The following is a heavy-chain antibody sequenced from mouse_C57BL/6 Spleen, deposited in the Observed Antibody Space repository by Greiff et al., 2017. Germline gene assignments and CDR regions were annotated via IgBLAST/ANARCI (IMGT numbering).Heavy chain of an antibody. J-gene: IGHJ1*03. CDR2: IDPSDSET. V-gene: IGHV1-52*01. CDR1: GYTFTSYW. Sequence: QVQLQQPGAELVRPGSSVKLSCKASGYTFTSYWMHWVKQRPIQGLEWIGNIDPSDSETHYNQKFKDKATLTVDKSSSTAYMQLSSLTSEDSAVYYCARGDDGYNEGYFDVWGTGTTVTVSS. CDR3: ARGDDGYNEGYFDV. D-gene: IGHD2-3*01.